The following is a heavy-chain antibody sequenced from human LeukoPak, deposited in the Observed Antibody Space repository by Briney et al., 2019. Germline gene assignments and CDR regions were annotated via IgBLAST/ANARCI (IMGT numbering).Heavy chain of an antibody. D-gene: IGHD3-16*01. CDR1: GGSITRANQY. Sequence: SETLSPTCTVSGGSITRANQYWDWVRQPPGKELEWIGSVDYSGNTYYNPSLKSRVTMSVDAPKAQFSLKLISVTAADTAVYYCARRAPYDVGYDHYFDDWGQGTLVTVSS. J-gene: IGHJ4*02. V-gene: IGHV4-39*01. CDR3: ARRAPYDVGYDHYFDD. CDR2: VDYSGNT.